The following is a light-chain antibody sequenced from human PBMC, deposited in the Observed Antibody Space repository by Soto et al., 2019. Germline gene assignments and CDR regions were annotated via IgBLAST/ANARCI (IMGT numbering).Light chain of an antibody. CDR2: GAS. J-gene: IGKJ5*01. CDR1: ESVSSSY. CDR3: QQYGSSLIT. Sequence: EIVLTQSPGTLSLSPGERATVSCRASESVSSSYLAWYQQKPGQAPRLLIYGASSRATGIPDRLSGSGSGTDFTLTSSRLEPEDFAVYYCQQYGSSLITFGQGTRLEIK. V-gene: IGKV3-20*01.